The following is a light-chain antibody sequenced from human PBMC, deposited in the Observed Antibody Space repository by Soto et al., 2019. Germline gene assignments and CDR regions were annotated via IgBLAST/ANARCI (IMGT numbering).Light chain of an antibody. CDR3: SSYAGNSNYV. J-gene: IGLJ1*01. V-gene: IGLV2-8*01. CDR2: DVT. CDR1: SSDVGAYKF. Sequence: QSALTQPPSASGSPGQSVTISCTGTSSDVGAYKFVSWYQQNPGKAPKLIIYDVTKRPTGVPDRFSGSKSGNTASLTVSGLQAEDEADYYCSSYAGNSNYVFGSGTNVTVL.